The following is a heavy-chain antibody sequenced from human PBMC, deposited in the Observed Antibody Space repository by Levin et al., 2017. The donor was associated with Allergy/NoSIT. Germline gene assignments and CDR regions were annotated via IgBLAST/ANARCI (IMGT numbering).Heavy chain of an antibody. J-gene: IGHJ4*02. Sequence: MPSETLSLTCTVSGGSISSYYWNWIRQPPGKGLEWIGYIYYSGSTNYNPSLKSRVTISVDTSKNQFSLKLSSVNAADTAVYYCASSSSKRVYYCDYWGQGTLVTVSS. V-gene: IGHV4-59*01. D-gene: IGHD2-8*01. CDR2: IYYSGST. CDR3: ASSSSKRVYYCDY. CDR1: GGSISSYY.